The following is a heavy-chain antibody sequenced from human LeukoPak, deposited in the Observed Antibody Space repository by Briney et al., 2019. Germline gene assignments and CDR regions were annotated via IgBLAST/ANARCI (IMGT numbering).Heavy chain of an antibody. J-gene: IGHJ6*02. CDR3: AKHTLSDIVVVSYGMDV. D-gene: IGHD2-2*01. CDR2: IYYSGST. CDR1: GGSISGGGYY. Sequence: PSETLSLTCTVSGGSISGGGYYWSWIRQHPGKGLEWIGYIYYSGSTYYNPSLKSRVTVSVDTSKNQFSLKLSSVTAADTAVYYCAKHTLSDIVVVSYGMDVWGQGTTVTVSS. V-gene: IGHV4-31*03.